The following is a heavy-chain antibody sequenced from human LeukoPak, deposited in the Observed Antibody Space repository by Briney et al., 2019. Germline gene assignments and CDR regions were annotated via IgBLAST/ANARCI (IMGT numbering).Heavy chain of an antibody. CDR2: INPNSGGT. J-gene: IGHJ4*02. CDR3: ARVPGSYGYYGFDY. CDR1: GYTFTGYY. Sequence: ASVKVTCKASGYTFTGYYIHWVRQAPGQGLEWMGWINPNSGGTNYAQKFQGRVTMTRDTSISTAYMELSRLRSDDTAVYYCARVPGSYGYYGFDYWGQGTLVTVSS. V-gene: IGHV1-2*02. D-gene: IGHD3-10*01.